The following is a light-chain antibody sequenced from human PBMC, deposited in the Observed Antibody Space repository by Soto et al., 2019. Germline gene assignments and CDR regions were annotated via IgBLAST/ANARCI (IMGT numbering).Light chain of an antibody. Sequence: QSALTQPASVSGSPGQSITISCTGTSRYVGGYNYVSWYQQHPGKAPKLMIYDVSNRPSGVSNRFSGSKSGNTASLTISGLQAEDEADYYCSSYTSSSTLVFGGGTKVTVL. CDR3: SSYTSSSTLV. CDR2: DVS. V-gene: IGLV2-14*03. CDR1: SRYVGGYNY. J-gene: IGLJ3*02.